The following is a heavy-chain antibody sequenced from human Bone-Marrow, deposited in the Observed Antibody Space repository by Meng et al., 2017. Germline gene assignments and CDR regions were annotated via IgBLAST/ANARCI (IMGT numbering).Heavy chain of an antibody. D-gene: IGHD2-8*02. CDR1: GYIFSHYT. CDR2: INENGANT. Sequence: VQLVESGGGLVQPGGSLRLSCVGSGYIFSHYTMIWVRQAPGKGPEWVSTINENGANTHYPDSLKGRLTISRDNSKNTVYLQMNSLGVEDTAVYYCANWITGHFDHWGLGTLVTVSS. CDR3: ANWITGHFDH. J-gene: IGHJ4*02. V-gene: IGHV3-23*04.